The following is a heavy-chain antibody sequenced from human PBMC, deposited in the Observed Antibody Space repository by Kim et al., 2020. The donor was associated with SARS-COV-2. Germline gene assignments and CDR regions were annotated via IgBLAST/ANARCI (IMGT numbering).Heavy chain of an antibody. J-gene: IGHJ4*02. V-gene: IGHV3-23*01. CDR3: AKSIDTGINWLFDY. D-gene: IGHD1-20*01. Sequence: GGSLRLSCAASGYIFNAYDMTWVRQAPGKGLEWVSSISSSGDGTTFADSVKGRFTISRDNSKSTLYLQMNGLRVEDTAVYYCAKSIDTGINWLFDYWGQGTLVTVSS. CDR2: ISSSGDGT. CDR1: GYIFNAYD.